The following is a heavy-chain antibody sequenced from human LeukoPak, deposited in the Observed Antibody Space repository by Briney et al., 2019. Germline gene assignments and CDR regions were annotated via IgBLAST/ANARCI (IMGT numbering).Heavy chain of an antibody. CDR2: ISAYNGNT. V-gene: IGHV1-18*01. CDR1: GYTFTSYG. J-gene: IGHJ3*02. Sequence: ASVTVSFTASGYTFTSYGISWVRQAPGQGLEWMGWISAYNGNTNYAQKLQGRVTMATDTSTSTAYMELRSLRSDDTAVYYCARDTDSIAVAGDAFDIWGQGTMVTVSS. D-gene: IGHD6-19*01. CDR3: ARDTDSIAVAGDAFDI.